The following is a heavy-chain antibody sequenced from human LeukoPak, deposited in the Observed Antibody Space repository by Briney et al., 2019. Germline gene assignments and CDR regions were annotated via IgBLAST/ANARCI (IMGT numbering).Heavy chain of an antibody. CDR1: GGSISSYY. V-gene: IGHV4-59*01. CDR2: IYYSGST. J-gene: IGHJ4*02. Sequence: SETLSLTCTVSGGSISSYYWSWVRQPPGMGLEWIGYIYYSGSTNYNPSLKSRVTMSVDTSKNQFSLKLSSVTAADTAVYYCVRRGLVGTTARIPLFDYWGQGTLVTVSS. CDR3: VRRGLVGTTARIPLFDY. D-gene: IGHD1-26*01.